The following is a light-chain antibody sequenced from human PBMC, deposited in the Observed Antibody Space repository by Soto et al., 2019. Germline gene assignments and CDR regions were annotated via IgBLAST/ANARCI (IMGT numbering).Light chain of an antibody. CDR1: QSVLYSSNNKNY. Sequence: DIVMTQSPDSLAVSLGERATINCKSSQSVLYSSNNKNYLAWYQQKPGQPPKLLIYWASTRESGVPDRFSGSGSGTDFTLTISSLQAEDVPVYYCQQYYSTALTFGGGTKVEIK. CDR2: WAS. V-gene: IGKV4-1*01. CDR3: QQYYSTALT. J-gene: IGKJ4*01.